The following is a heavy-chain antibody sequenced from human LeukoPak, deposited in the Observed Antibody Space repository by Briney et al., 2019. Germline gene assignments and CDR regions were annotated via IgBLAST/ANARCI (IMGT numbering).Heavy chain of an antibody. Sequence: GGSLRLSCAASGFTVSSNYMSWVRQAPGKGLEWVSVIYSGGSTYYADSVKGRFTISRDNSKNTLYLQMNSLRAEDTAVYYCARGSYGDSSDYWGQGTLVTVSS. J-gene: IGHJ4*02. CDR3: ARGSYGDSSDY. D-gene: IGHD4-17*01. CDR1: GFTVSSNY. CDR2: IYSGGST. V-gene: IGHV3-53*01.